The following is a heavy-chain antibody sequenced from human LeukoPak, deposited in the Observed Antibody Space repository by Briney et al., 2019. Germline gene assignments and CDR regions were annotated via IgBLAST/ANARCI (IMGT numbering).Heavy chain of an antibody. J-gene: IGHJ1*01. D-gene: IGHD3-22*01. CDR2: IKSDGKT. CDR3: ARAPSEIGGYYPEYFRR. Sequence: GGSLRLSCAASGFSFSSYWMHWVRQAPGKGLVWVSRIKSDGKTNYADSVKGRFTISRDNAKNTVSLQMNSLRAEDTGVYYCARAPSEIGGYYPEYFRRWGQGTLVTVSS. V-gene: IGHV3-74*01. CDR1: GFSFSSYW.